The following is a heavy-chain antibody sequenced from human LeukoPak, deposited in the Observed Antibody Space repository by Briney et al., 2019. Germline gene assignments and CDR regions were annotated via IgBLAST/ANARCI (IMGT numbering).Heavy chain of an antibody. V-gene: IGHV3-23*01. J-gene: IGHJ4*02. CDR1: GFTFSSYG. CDR3: AKSGRVFDTSGYYWFPN. D-gene: IGHD3-22*01. Sequence: PGGSLRLSCAASGFTFSSYGMHWVRQAPGKGLEWVSSISGRGANTHYADSVEGRFTISGDYSKNTLNLQMNSLRAEDTAVYYCAKSGRVFDTSGYYWFPNWGQGILVTVSS. CDR2: ISGRGANT.